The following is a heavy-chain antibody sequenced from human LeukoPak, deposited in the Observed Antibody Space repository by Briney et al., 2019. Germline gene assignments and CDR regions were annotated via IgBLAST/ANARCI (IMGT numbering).Heavy chain of an antibody. CDR3: ARVPGYSSGWYEDYFDY. CDR2: INSDGSST. Sequence: PGGSLRLSCAASGFTFSSYWTHWVRQAPGKGLVWVSRINSDGSSTSYADSVKGRFTISRDNAKNTLYLQMNSLRAEDTAVYYCARVPGYSSGWYEDYFDYWGQGTLVTVSS. V-gene: IGHV3-74*01. CDR1: GFTFSSYW. D-gene: IGHD6-19*01. J-gene: IGHJ4*02.